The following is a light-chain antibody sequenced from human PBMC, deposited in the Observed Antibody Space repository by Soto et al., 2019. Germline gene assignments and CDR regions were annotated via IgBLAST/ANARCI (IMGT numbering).Light chain of an antibody. V-gene: IGLV1-40*01. J-gene: IGLJ1*01. CDR2: GNS. Sequence: SVIAQRPPLSAAPGQKVTISCTGSSSNIGAGYDVHWYQQLPGTAPKLLIYGNSNRPSGVPDRFSGSKSGTSASLAITGLQAEDEADYYCQSYDSSLSARYVFGTGTKVTVL. CDR3: QSYDSSLSARYV. CDR1: SSNIGAGYD.